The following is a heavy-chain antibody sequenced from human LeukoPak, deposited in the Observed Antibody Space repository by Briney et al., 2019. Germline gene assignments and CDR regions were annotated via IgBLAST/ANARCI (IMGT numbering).Heavy chain of an antibody. Sequence: PSETLSLTCTVSGGSISSSSYYWGWIRQPPGKGLEWIGRIYTSGSTNYNPSLKSRVTISVDTFKNQISLKLSSVTASDTAVYYCATERYFDWLLSSVDAFDIWGQGTRVTSLQ. CDR2: IYTSGST. V-gene: IGHV4-39*07. D-gene: IGHD3-9*01. CDR3: ATERYFDWLLSSVDAFDI. J-gene: IGHJ3*02. CDR1: GGSISSSSYY.